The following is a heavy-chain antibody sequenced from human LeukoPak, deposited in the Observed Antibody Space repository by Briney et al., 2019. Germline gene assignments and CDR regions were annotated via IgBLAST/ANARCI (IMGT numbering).Heavy chain of an antibody. CDR1: GYTFTGYY. D-gene: IGHD3-10*01. CDR3: ARDNVILYYGSGSPRYYFDY. Sequence: ASVKVSCKASGYTFTGYYMHWVRQAPGQGLEWMGWIKPNSGGTNYAQKFQGWVTMTRDTSISTAYMELSRLRSDDTAVYYCARDNVILYYGSGSPRYYFDYXXXGTXVXVSS. J-gene: IGHJ4*02. V-gene: IGHV1-2*04. CDR2: IKPNSGGT.